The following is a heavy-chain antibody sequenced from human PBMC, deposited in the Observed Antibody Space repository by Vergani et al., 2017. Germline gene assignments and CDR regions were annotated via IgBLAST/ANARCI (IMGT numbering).Heavy chain of an antibody. CDR3: ARDFGGEWYFDL. V-gene: IGHV4-4*08. J-gene: IGHJ2*01. CDR2: VLRNGNV. CDR1: GASIDSFY. Sequence: QLQLQEPGPGLVRPSETLSLKCSVSGASIDSFYWSWIRQSPGKGLEWIGYVLRNGNVNYNPSFNFRVAIDTSNNELSLRVTSVTAADTAVYYCARDFGGEWYFDLWGRGATVTVSS. D-gene: IGHD4-23*01.